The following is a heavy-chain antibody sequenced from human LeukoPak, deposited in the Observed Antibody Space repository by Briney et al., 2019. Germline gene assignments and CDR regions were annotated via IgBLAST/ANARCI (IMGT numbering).Heavy chain of an antibody. CDR2: IYYSGST. J-gene: IGHJ5*02. Sequence: SETLSLTCTVSGGSISSYYWSWVRQPPGKGLEWIGYIYYSGSTNYNPSLKSRVTISVDTSKNQFSLKLSSVTAADTTVYYCARVSGSYWDWFDPWGQGTLVTVSS. D-gene: IGHD3-10*01. CDR1: GGSISSYY. V-gene: IGHV4-59*01. CDR3: ARVSGSYWDWFDP.